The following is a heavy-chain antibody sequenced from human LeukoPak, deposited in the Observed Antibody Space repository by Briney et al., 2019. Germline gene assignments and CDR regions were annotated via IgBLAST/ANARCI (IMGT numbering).Heavy chain of an antibody. V-gene: IGHV4-59*01. CDR3: AREVVVVPAASYYFDY. CDR1: GGSISSDY. CDR2: IYYSGST. J-gene: IGHJ4*02. D-gene: IGHD2-2*01. Sequence: SETLSLTCTVSGGSISSDYWSWIRQPPGKGLEWIGYIYYSGSTNYNPSLKSRVTISVDTSKNQFSLKLSSVTAADTAVYYCAREVVVVPAASYYFDYWGQGTLVTVSS.